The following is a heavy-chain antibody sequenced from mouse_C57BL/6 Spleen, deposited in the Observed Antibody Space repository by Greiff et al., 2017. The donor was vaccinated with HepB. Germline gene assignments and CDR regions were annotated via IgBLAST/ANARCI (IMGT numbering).Heavy chain of an antibody. CDR3: ARSGTDAMDY. CDR2: INPYNGGT. Sequence: VQLKESGPVLVKPGASVKMSCKASGYTFTDYYMNWVKQSHGKSLEWIGVINPYNGGTSYNQKFKGKATLTVDKSSSTAYMELNSLTSEDSAVYYCARSGTDAMDYWGQGTSVTVSS. J-gene: IGHJ4*01. CDR1: GYTFTDYY. V-gene: IGHV1-19*01. D-gene: IGHD4-1*01.